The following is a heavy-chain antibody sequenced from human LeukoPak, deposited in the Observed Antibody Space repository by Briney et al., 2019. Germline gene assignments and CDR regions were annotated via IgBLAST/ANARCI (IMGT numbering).Heavy chain of an antibody. V-gene: IGHV4-61*02. CDR3: ARAGSGTYYKGFDY. J-gene: IGHJ4*02. Sequence: SETLSLTCTVSGGSISTSNYYWSWIRQPAGKGLEWIGRIYTSGRTNYNPSLKSRVTISVDTSKNQFSLKLSSVTAADTAVYYCARAGSGTYYKGFDYWGQGTLVTVSS. CDR1: GGSISTSNYY. CDR2: IYTSGRT. D-gene: IGHD3-10*01.